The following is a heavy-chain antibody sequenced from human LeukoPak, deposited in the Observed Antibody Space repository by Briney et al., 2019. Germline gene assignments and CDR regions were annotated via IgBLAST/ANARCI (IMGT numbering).Heavy chain of an antibody. CDR1: GFTFSSYE. Sequence: PGGSLRLSCAASGFTFSSYEMSWVRQAPGKGLEWVSYIATGGSAIYYADSVKGRFTISRDNAKNSLYLQMNSLRAEDMAVYYCVRGGYCSSTICYWYNAFDMWGQGTMVTVSS. CDR3: VRGGYCSSTICYWYNAFDM. V-gene: IGHV3-48*03. J-gene: IGHJ3*02. D-gene: IGHD2-2*01. CDR2: IATGGSAI.